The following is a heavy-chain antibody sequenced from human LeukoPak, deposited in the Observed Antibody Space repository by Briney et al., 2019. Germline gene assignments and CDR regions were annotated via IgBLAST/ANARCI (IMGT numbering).Heavy chain of an antibody. Sequence: PGGSLRLSCAASGFTFSSYAMSCVRQAPGKGLEWVSVISGSGGSTYYADSVKGRFTISRDNSKNTLYLQMNSLRAEDTAVYYCAKDKWTLYDYGDYWGQGTLVTVSS. CDR3: AKDKWTLYDYGDY. J-gene: IGHJ4*02. V-gene: IGHV3-23*01. CDR2: ISGSGGST. CDR1: GFTFSSYA. D-gene: IGHD2-2*02.